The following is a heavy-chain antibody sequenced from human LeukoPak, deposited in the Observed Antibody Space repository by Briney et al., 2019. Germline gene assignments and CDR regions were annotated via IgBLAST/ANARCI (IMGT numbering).Heavy chain of an antibody. CDR2: INQGGREK. CDR1: GFTFSSYW. Sequence: AGSLTLSWEGSGFTFSSYWMSWLRQGPGQGLEWVANINQGGREKSYVDSVKVRFTSSRDNAKNSLYLQMNSLRDEDTALYYCGGYSGYDYGPGDYWGQGTLVTVSS. D-gene: IGHD5-12*01. V-gene: IGHV3-7*03. J-gene: IGHJ4*02. CDR3: GGYSGYDYGPGDY.